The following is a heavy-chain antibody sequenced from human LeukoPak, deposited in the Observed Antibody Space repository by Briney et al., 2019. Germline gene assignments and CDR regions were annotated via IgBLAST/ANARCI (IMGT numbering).Heavy chain of an antibody. V-gene: IGHV3-48*03. CDR2: ISSSGSTI. Sequence: GGSLRLSCAASGFTFSGYDMDWVRQAPGKGLEWVSYISSSGSTIYYADSVKGRFTISRDNAKNSLYLQMNSLRAEDTAVYYCAELGITMIGGVWGKGTTVTISS. J-gene: IGHJ6*04. D-gene: IGHD3-10*02. CDR1: GFTFSGYD. CDR3: AELGITMIGGV.